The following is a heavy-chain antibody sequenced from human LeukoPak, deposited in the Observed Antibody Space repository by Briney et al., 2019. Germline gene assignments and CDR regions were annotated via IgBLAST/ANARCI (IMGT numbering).Heavy chain of an antibody. V-gene: IGHV3-23*01. CDR1: GFTFSAYA. J-gene: IGHJ4*02. Sequence: GGSLRLSCAASGFTFSAYAMGWVRQAPGKGLEWVSSIKGGGADPFYADFVKGRFTVSRDNSKSTLFLQLNSLRAEDTAVYYCARGGHDFNPFYWWGQGTLVTVSS. CDR2: IKGGGADP. CDR3: ARGGHDFNPFYW. D-gene: IGHD2-21*02.